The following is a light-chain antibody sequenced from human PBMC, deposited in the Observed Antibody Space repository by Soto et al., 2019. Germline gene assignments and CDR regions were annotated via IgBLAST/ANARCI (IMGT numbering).Light chain of an antibody. Sequence: QSALTQPPSVSGSPGQSVTISCTGTSSDVGNYNRVSWYQQPPGTAPKLMIYEVTNRPSGVPNRFSASKSGNTASLTISGLQAEDEADYYCTSYTSSRTGVFGGGTKLTVL. CDR3: TSYTSSRTGV. V-gene: IGLV2-18*02. J-gene: IGLJ3*02. CDR1: SSDVGNYNR. CDR2: EVT.